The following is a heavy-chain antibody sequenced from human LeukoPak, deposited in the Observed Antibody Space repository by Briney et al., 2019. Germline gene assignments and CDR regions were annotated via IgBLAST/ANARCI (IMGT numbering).Heavy chain of an antibody. CDR1: GVSISSYY. V-gene: IGHV4-59*01. CDR2: IYYSGST. CDR3: AKNTWELIQ. J-gene: IGHJ4*02. Sequence: SETLSLTCTVAGVSISSYYWSWIRQPPGKGLEWIGYIYYSGSTNYNPSLKSRVTISVDTSKNQFSLKLSSVTAADTAVYYYAKNTWELIQWAQGTLVTVSS. D-gene: IGHD1-26*01.